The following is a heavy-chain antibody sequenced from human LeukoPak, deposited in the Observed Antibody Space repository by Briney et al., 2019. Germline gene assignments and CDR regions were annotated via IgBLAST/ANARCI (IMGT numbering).Heavy chain of an antibody. CDR2: ISSSSSYI. CDR3: ARDLRGQPYDY. V-gene: IGHV3-21*01. CDR1: GFTFSSYS. D-gene: IGHD3-16*01. J-gene: IGHJ4*02. Sequence: GGSLRLSCAASGFTFSSYSVNWVRQAPGKGLEWVSSISSSSSYIYYADSVKGRFTISRDNAKNSLYLQMNSLRAEDTAVYYCARDLRGQPYDYWGQGTLVTVSS.